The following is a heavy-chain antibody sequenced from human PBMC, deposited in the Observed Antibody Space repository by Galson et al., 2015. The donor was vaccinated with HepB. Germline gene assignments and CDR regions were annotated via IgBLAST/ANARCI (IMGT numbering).Heavy chain of an antibody. D-gene: IGHD3-10*01. V-gene: IGHV3-23*01. CDR1: GFTFSSYA. Sequence: SLRLSCAASGFTFSSYAMSWVRQAPGKRLDWVSAISGSGGSTYYADSVKGRFTISRDNSKNTLYLQMNSLRAEDTAVYYCAKDRNAMYYYGSGSYYGFDPWGQGTLVTVSS. CDR2: ISGSGGST. J-gene: IGHJ5*02. CDR3: AKDRNAMYYYGSGSYYGFDP.